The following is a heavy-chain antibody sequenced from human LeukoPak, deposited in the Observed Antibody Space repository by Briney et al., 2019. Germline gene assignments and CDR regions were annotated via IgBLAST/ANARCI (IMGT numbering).Heavy chain of an antibody. J-gene: IGHJ5*02. CDR3: ARAGSSTSRILYWFDP. D-gene: IGHD2-2*01. Sequence: ASVKVSCKASGYTFTSYYMHWVRQAPGQGLEWMGIINPSGGSTSYAQKFQGRVTMTRDTSTSTVYVELRSLRPEDTAVYYCARAGSSTSRILYWFDPWGQGTLVTVSS. V-gene: IGHV1-46*01. CDR1: GYTFTSYY. CDR2: INPSGGST.